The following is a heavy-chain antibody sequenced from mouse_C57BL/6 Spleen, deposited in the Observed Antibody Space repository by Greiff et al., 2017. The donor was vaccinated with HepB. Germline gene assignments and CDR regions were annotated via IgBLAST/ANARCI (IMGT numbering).Heavy chain of an antibody. V-gene: IGHV1-52*01. J-gene: IGHJ3*01. Sequence: QVQLQQPGAELVRPGSSVKLSCKASGYTFTSYWMHWVKQRPIQGLEWIGNIDPSDSETHYNKKFKDKATLTVDKSSSTAYMQLSSLTSEASAVYYCAREGGYDYDDGPWFAYWGQGTLVTVSA. CDR3: AREGGYDYDDGPWFAY. D-gene: IGHD2-4*01. CDR1: GYTFTSYW. CDR2: IDPSDSET.